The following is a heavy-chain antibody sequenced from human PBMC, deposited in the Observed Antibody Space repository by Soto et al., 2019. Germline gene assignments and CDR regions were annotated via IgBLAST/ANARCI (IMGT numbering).Heavy chain of an antibody. CDR2: ISGSGGST. CDR3: AKSDPYYDILTGYYRWAFDI. CDR1: GFTFSSYA. V-gene: IGHV3-23*01. J-gene: IGHJ3*02. D-gene: IGHD3-9*01. Sequence: GGSLRLSCAASGFTFSSYAMSWVRQAPGKGLEWVSAISGSGGSTYYADSVKGRFTISRDNSKNTLYLQMNSLRAEDTAVYYCAKSDPYYDILTGYYRWAFDIWGQGTMVTVSS.